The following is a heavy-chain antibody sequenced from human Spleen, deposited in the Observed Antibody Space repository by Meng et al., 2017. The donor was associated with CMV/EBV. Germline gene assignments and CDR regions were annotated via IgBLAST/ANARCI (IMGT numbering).Heavy chain of an antibody. CDR1: GFTFSSYD. D-gene: IGHD2-21*01. CDR2: IGTAGDT. CDR3: ARTYCGAECFYFIY. J-gene: IGHJ4*02. V-gene: IGHV3-13*03. Sequence: GESLKISCAACGFTFSSYDMHWVRQATGKGLEWVSAIGTAGDTYYPGSVKGQFTISRENANNSLHLQMRSLRVEDTAVYYCARTYCGAECFYFIYWGQGALVTVSS.